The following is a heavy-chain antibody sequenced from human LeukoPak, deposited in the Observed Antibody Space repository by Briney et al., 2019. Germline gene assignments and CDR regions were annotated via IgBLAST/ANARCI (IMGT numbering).Heavy chain of an antibody. V-gene: IGHV3-74*01. D-gene: IGHD3-22*01. J-gene: IGHJ5*02. Sequence: GGSLRLSCAASGFTFSNYWMHWVRQAPGKGLVWVSRINSDGSSTSYADSVKGRFTISRDNAENTLYLQMNSLRDEDTAVYFCARGRSGNYKDLWGQGTLVIVSS. CDR3: ARGRSGNYKDL. CDR2: INSDGSST. CDR1: GFTFSNYW.